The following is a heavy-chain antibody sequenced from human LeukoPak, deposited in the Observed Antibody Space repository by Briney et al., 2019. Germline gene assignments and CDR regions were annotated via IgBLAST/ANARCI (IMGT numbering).Heavy chain of an antibody. D-gene: IGHD6-6*01. CDR2: ISYDGSNK. CDR1: GFTFSSYG. J-gene: IGHJ4*02. CDR3: ARIPLGSSSSQLGAGVY. Sequence: GGSLRLSCAASGFTFSSYGMHWVRQAPGKGLEWVAVISYDGSNKYYADSVKGRFTISRDNSKNTLYLQMNSLRAEDTAVYYCARIPLGSSSSQLGAGVYWGQGTLVTVSS. V-gene: IGHV3-30*03.